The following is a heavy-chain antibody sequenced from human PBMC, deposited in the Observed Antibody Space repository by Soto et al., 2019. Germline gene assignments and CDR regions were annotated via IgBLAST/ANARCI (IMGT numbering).Heavy chain of an antibody. Sequence: ASVKVSCKASGYTFTSYDINWVRQATGQGLEWMGWMNPNSGNTGYAQKFQGRVTMTRNTSISTAYMELSSLRSEDTAVYYCARQYYDFWSGYYTSFDYWGQGTLVTVSS. CDR3: ARQYYDFWSGYYTSFDY. D-gene: IGHD3-3*01. CDR1: GYTFTSYD. V-gene: IGHV1-8*01. CDR2: MNPNSGNT. J-gene: IGHJ4*02.